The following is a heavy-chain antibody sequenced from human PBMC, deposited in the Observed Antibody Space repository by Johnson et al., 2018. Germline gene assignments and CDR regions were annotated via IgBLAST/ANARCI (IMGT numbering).Heavy chain of an antibody. CDR1: GFTFSSYG. CDR2: ISDDGSNK. J-gene: IGHJ6*01. Sequence: QVQLVESGGGVVQPGRSLRLSCAASGFTFSSYGMHWVRQAPGKGLEWVAVISDDGSNKYYADSVKGRFTISRDNSKNTLYLQMNSLRAEDTAVYYWAKEYDFWGGYYRDYYYYGMDVWGQGPTVTVS. D-gene: IGHD3-3*01. CDR3: AKEYDFWGGYYRDYYYYGMDV. V-gene: IGHV3-30*18.